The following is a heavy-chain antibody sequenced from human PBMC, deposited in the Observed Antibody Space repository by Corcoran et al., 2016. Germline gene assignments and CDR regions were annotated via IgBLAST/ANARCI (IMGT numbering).Heavy chain of an antibody. V-gene: IGHV3-15*07. CDR2: IKSKTEGGTI. D-gene: IGHD3-10*01. Sequence: EVQLVESGGGLVKPGGSLRLSCAASGFPFSNAWMHLVRPARGKGLEWVGRIKSKTEGGTIDYAAPVTGRLTISRDDPKNTLYLQMNSRKHDDTAVYYCATYGPVPRNYFDHWCQGTLVTVSS. J-gene: IGHJ4*02. CDR3: ATYGPVPRNYFDH. CDR1: GFPFSNAW.